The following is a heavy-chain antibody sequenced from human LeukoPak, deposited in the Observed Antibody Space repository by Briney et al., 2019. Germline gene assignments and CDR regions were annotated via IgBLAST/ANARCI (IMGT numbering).Heavy chain of an antibody. J-gene: IGHJ4*02. CDR1: GFTFSSYA. Sequence: GGSLRLSCAASGFTFSSYAMSWVRQAPGKGLEWVSAISGSGGSTYYADSVKGRFTISRDNSKNTLYLQMNSLRAEDTAVYYCAKDRFLTPLTMIVVVITGLFDYWGQGTLVTVSS. V-gene: IGHV3-23*01. D-gene: IGHD3-22*01. CDR2: ISGSGGST. CDR3: AKDRFLTPLTMIVVVITGLFDY.